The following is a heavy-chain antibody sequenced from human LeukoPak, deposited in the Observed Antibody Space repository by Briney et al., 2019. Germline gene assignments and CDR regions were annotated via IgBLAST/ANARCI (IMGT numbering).Heavy chain of an antibody. CDR2: ISLTGET. D-gene: IGHD1-26*01. CDR1: GGSISSTNW. CDR3: SRESGSFCPFGY. J-gene: IGHJ4*02. Sequence: SETLSLTCGVSGGSISSTNWRSWVRQPPGQGLEWIGEISLTGETNYNPSLNGRVTMSLDKSRNQLSLKLTPVTAADTAIYYCSRESGSFCPFGYWVQGTLVIVPP. V-gene: IGHV4-4*02.